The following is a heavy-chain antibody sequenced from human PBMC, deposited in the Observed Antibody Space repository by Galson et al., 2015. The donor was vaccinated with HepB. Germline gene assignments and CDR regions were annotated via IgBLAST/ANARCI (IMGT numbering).Heavy chain of an antibody. D-gene: IGHD3-16*01. Sequence: SLRLSCAASGFTFSSYWMHWVRQAPGKGLVWVSRINSDGSSTSYADSVKGRFTISRDNAKNTLYLQMNSLRAEDTAVYYCAREGRGAMPPSRWGQGTLVTVSS. V-gene: IGHV3-74*01. J-gene: IGHJ4*02. CDR2: INSDGSST. CDR1: GFTFSSYW. CDR3: AREGRGAMPPSR.